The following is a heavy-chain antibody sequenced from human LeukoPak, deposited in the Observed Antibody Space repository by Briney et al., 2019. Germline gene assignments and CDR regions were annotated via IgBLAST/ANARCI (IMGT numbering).Heavy chain of an antibody. Sequence: GGSLRLSCAASGFTFSSYGMHWVRRAPGKGLEWVAVISYDGSNKYYADSVKGRFTISRDNSKNTLYLQMNSLRAEDTAVYYCAKDLRVYRWFVTVDAFDIWGQGTMVTVSS. D-gene: IGHD5/OR15-5a*01. J-gene: IGHJ3*02. V-gene: IGHV3-30*18. CDR1: GFTFSSYG. CDR2: ISYDGSNK. CDR3: AKDLRVYRWFVTVDAFDI.